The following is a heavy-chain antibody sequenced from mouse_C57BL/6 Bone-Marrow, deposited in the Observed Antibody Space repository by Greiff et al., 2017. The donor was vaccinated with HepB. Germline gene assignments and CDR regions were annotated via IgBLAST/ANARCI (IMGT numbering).Heavy chain of an antibody. CDR3: ARRGVVAMDYFDY. CDR1: GYTFTSYW. CDR2: IVPNSGGT. J-gene: IGHJ2*01. V-gene: IGHV1-72*01. Sequence: VQLQQPGAELVKPGASVKLSCKASGYTFTSYWMHWVKQRPGRGLEWIGRIVPNSGGTKYNEKFKSKATLTVDNPTSTAYMQLSSLTSEDSAVYYCARRGVVAMDYFDYWGQGTTLTVSS. D-gene: IGHD1-1*02.